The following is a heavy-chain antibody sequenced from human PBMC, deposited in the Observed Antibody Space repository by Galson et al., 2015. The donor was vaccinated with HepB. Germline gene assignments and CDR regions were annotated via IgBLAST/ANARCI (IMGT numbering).Heavy chain of an antibody. CDR2: ISMTSYYT. J-gene: IGHJ6*02. D-gene: IGHD3-10*01. CDR3: ARFLVAGPQDDYGSGSHVFYGMDV. Sequence: SLRLSCAASGFAFSDYNMNWVRQAPGKGLEWVSSISMTSYYTYYADSVRGRFTISRDNAKNSLYLQMNSLRAEDTAVYYCARFLVAGPQDDYGSGSHVFYGMDVWGQGTTVTVAS. V-gene: IGHV3-21*01. CDR1: GFAFSDYN.